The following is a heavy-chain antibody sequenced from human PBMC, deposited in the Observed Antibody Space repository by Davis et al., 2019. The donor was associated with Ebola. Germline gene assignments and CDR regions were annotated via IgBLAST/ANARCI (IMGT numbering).Heavy chain of an antibody. J-gene: IGHJ4*02. CDR1: GASMTSYY. CDR3: ARFGHGAY. D-gene: IGHD3-16*01. V-gene: IGHV4-59*01. CDR2: ISGSGRT. Sequence: PSETLSLTCTVSGASMTSYYWSWFRQPPGKGLEWIGFISGSGRTSYNPSLRSRITISADTSKNQFSLNLSSVTAADTAVYFCARFGHGAYWGQGTLVTVSS.